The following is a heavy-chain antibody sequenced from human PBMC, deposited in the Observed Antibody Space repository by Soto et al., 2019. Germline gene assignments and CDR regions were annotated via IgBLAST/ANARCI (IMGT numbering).Heavy chain of an antibody. D-gene: IGHD3-16*01. CDR3: ATGPPPTFGLITVHYYSGMHV. V-gene: IGHV1-69*01. CDR1: GGTFSSYG. J-gene: IGHJ6*02. CDR2: IDPLFNTA. Sequence: QVQLVQSGAEVKKPGSSVKVSCKVSGGTFSSYGISWVRQAPGQELEWMGDIDPLFNTANYKAKFQGRVTITADESTTAAYLELCSLESEAPAVYYCATGPPPTFGLITVHYYSGMHVWCQGTTVTVAS.